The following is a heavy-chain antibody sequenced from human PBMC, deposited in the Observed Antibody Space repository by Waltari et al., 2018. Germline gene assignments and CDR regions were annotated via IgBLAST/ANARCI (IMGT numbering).Heavy chain of an antibody. CDR3: ARAFGSGSYAWFDS. CDR1: GDSVTSGSYY. J-gene: IGHJ5*01. V-gene: IGHV4-39*01. D-gene: IGHD3-10*01. Sequence: QLQLQESGPGLVKPSETLSLTCSVSGDSVTSGSYYWGWIRQPPWKGLEWIGIMYYRGSSYSNPSLKSRVTISVDTSKNQFSLKLSSVAAADTAVYYCARAFGSGSYAWFDSWGQGTLVTVSS. CDR2: MYYRGSS.